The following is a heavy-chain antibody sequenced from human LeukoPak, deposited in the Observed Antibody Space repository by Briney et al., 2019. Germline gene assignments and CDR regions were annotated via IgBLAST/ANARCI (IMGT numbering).Heavy chain of an antibody. J-gene: IGHJ6*02. Sequence: GGSLRLSCVASGFMFSAYGMHWVRQAPGKGLEWLAATSYDGGNTYYAASVKGRFTISRDNSNDTLDLQMNSLRAEDTAVYYCAKDSSSGSSYYFHGMDVWGQGTTVIVSS. D-gene: IGHD3-10*01. CDR1: GFMFSAYG. CDR3: AKDSSSGSSYYFHGMDV. V-gene: IGHV3-30*18. CDR2: TSYDGGNT.